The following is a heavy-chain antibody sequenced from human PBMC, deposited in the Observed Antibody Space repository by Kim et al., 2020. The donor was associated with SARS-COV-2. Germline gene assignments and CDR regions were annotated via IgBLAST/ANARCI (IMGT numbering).Heavy chain of an antibody. CDR3: AKDHPTRKVYGPVRYYYGMDV. Sequence: FTISRDNSKNTLYLQMNSLRAEDTAVYYCAKDHPTRKVYGPVRYYYGMDVWGQGTTVTVSS. J-gene: IGHJ6*02. D-gene: IGHD3-10*02. V-gene: IGHV3-23*01.